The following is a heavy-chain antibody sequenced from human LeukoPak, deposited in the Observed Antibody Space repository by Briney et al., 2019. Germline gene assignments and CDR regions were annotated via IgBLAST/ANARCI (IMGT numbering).Heavy chain of an antibody. Sequence: SETLSLTCTVSGGSISSYYWSWIRQPPGKGLEWIGYIYYSGSTNYNPSLKSRVTISVDTSKNQFSLKLSSVTAADTAVYYCARYLGGYYYYMDVWGKGTTVTISS. CDR2: IYYSGST. D-gene: IGHD2/OR15-2a*01. CDR1: GGSISSYY. V-gene: IGHV4-59*01. CDR3: ARYLGGYYYYMDV. J-gene: IGHJ6*03.